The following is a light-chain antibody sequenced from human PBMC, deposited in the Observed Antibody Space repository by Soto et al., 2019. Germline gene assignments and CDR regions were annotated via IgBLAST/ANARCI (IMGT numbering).Light chain of an antibody. CDR2: GTS. CDR3: QQYGVSPWT. CDR1: QSVKNSY. J-gene: IGKJ1*01. V-gene: IGKV3-20*01. Sequence: EIVLTQSPGTLSLSPGERATPSCRASQSVKNSYLAWFQQKPGQAPRLLIYGTSTRATGIPDRFTGRGSRTDFTLSISRLEPEDFAMYFCQQYGVSPWTFGQGTKVDIK.